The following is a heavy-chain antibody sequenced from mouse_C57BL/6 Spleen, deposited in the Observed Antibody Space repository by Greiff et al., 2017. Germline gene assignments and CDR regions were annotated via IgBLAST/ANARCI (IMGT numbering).Heavy chain of an antibody. D-gene: IGHD2-3*01. J-gene: IGHJ4*01. V-gene: IGHV1-18*01. Sequence: VQLQQSGPELVKPGASVKIPCKASGYTFTDYNMDWVKQSHGKSLEWIGDINPNNGGTIYNQKFKGKATLTVDKSSSTAYMELRSLTSEDTAVYYCARSYDGYYYAMDYWGQGTSVTVSS. CDR1: GYTFTDYN. CDR3: ARSYDGYYYAMDY. CDR2: INPNNGGT.